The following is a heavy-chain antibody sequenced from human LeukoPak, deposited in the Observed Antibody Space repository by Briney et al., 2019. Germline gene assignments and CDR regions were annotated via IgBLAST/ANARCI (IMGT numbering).Heavy chain of an antibody. V-gene: IGHV3-20*04. J-gene: IGHJ4*02. CDR1: GFTFDDYG. Sequence: RAGGSLRLSCAASGFTFDDYGMSWVRQAPGKGLEWVSGINWNGGSTGYADSVKGRFTISRDNAKNSLYLQMNSLRAEDTAVYYRARAGNYGGYYFDYWGQGTLVTVSS. CDR2: INWNGGST. CDR3: ARAGNYGGYYFDY. D-gene: IGHD1-7*01.